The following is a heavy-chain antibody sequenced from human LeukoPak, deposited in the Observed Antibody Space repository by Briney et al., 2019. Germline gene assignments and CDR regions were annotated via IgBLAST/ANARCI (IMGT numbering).Heavy chain of an antibody. J-gene: IGHJ4*02. CDR2: IYSGGST. D-gene: IGHD3-22*01. Sequence: GGSLRLSCAASGFTVSSNYMSWVRQAPGKGLEWVSVIYSGGSTYYADSVKGRFTISRDNSKNTLYLQMNSLRAVDTAVYYCAYSSRYYYSFDYRGQGTLVTVSS. CDR3: AYSSRYYYSFDY. V-gene: IGHV3-53*01. CDR1: GFTVSSNY.